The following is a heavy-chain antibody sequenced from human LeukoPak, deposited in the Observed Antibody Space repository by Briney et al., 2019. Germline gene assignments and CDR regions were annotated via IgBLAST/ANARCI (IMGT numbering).Heavy chain of an antibody. CDR3: ARDYYYDSSGYYPPDAFDI. Sequence: PSETLSLTCTVSGGSISSSSYYWGWIRQPPGKGLEWIGSIYYSGSTYYNPSLKSRVTISVDTSKNQFSLKLSSVTAADTAVYYCARDYYYDSSGYYPPDAFDIWGQGTMVTVPS. CDR2: IYYSGST. J-gene: IGHJ3*02. CDR1: GGSISSSSYY. V-gene: IGHV4-39*02. D-gene: IGHD3-22*01.